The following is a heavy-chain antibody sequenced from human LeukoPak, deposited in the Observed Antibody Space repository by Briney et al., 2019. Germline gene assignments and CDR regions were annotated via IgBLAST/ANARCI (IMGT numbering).Heavy chain of an antibody. CDR2: IYPGDSDT. CDR1: GYSFTSYW. J-gene: IGHJ4*02. D-gene: IGHD2-15*01. CDR3: ARHEASHCSGGSCYYSLDY. V-gene: IGHV5-51*01. Sequence: GESLKISCKGSGYSFTSYWIGWVRQMPGKGLEWVGIIYPGDSDTRYSPSFQGQVTISADKSISTAYLQWSSLKASDTAMYYCARHEASHCSGGSCYYSLDYWGQGTLVTVSP.